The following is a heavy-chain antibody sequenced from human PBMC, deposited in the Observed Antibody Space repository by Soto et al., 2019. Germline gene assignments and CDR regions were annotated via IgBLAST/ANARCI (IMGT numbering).Heavy chain of an antibody. J-gene: IGHJ6*02. Sequence: QVTLKESGPVLVKPTETLTLTCTVSGFSLSNARMGVSWIRQPPGKALEWLAHIFSNDEKSYSTSLKSRLTISKDXXKXQXDLTMNNMDPVDTATYYCARIVPRRCVDYSYSGMDVWGQGTTVTVSS. CDR2: IFSNDEK. D-gene: IGHD4-17*01. V-gene: IGHV2-26*01. CDR1: GFSLSNARMG. CDR3: ARIVPRRCVDYSYSGMDV.